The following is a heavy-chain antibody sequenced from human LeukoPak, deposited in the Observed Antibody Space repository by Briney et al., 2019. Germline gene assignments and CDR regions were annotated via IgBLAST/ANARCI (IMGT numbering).Heavy chain of an antibody. D-gene: IGHD3-22*01. CDR3: AREVIVVAGAFDI. CDR1: GFTVSSNY. Sequence: GGSLRLSCAASGFTVSSNYMSWVRQAPGKGLEWVSVIYSGGSTYYADSVKGRFTISRDNSKSTLYLQMNSLRAEDTAVYYCAREVIVVAGAFDIWGQGTMVTVSS. V-gene: IGHV3-66*01. J-gene: IGHJ3*02. CDR2: IYSGGST.